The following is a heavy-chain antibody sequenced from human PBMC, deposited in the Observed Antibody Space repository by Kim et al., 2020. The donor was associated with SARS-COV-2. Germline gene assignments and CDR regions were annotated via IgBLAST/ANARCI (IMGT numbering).Heavy chain of an antibody. CDR2: INHSGST. J-gene: IGHJ5*02. Sequence: SETLSLTCAVYGGSFSGYYWSWIRQPPGKGLEWIGEINHSGSTNYNPSLKSRVTISVDTSKNQFSLKLSSVTAADTAVYYCARVVYCSGGSCSLVWFDPWGQGTLVTVSS. CDR3: ARVVYCSGGSCSLVWFDP. CDR1: GGSFSGYY. V-gene: IGHV4-34*01. D-gene: IGHD2-15*01.